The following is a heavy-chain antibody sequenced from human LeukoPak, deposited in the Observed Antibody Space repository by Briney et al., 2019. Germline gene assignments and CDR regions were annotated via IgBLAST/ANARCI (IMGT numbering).Heavy chain of an antibody. J-gene: IGHJ5*02. CDR3: TKRVSYSSGSHFDP. V-gene: IGHV3-23*01. D-gene: IGHD3-10*01. CDR2: FSGSGGST. Sequence: GGSLRLSCAASGFTFSSYGMSWVRQAPGKGLERVSAFSGSGGSTYYADSVKGRFTISRDNSKNTLYLQMNSLSAEDTAIYYCTKRVSYSSGSHFDPWGQGTLVTVSS. CDR1: GFTFSSYG.